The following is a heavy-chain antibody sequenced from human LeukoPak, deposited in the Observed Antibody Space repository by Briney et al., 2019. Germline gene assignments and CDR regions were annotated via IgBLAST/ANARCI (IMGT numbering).Heavy chain of an antibody. CDR2: ISPSGDST. CDR3: AKRRSTATTVDS. V-gene: IGHV3-23*01. J-gene: IGHJ4*02. Sequence: GGSLRLSCTASGFTFSNFALSWVRQAPGKGLEWVSAISPSGDSTYYTDSVKGRFTISRGTSRNTLYLQMNSLRAEDTAVYYCAKRRSTATTVDSWGQGTLVTVSS. CDR1: GFTFSNFA. D-gene: IGHD4-17*01.